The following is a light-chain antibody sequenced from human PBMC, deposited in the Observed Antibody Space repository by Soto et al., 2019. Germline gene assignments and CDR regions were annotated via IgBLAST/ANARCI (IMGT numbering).Light chain of an antibody. J-gene: IGLJ1*01. CDR3: GSWDSSLSAYV. V-gene: IGLV2-14*01. CDR2: EVN. Sequence: QSALTQPASVSGSPGQSITISCTGTSSDVGGYNYVSWYQQHPGKAPKLMIFEVNTRPSGVSNRFSGSKSGNTASLTISGLQTEDEADYYCGSWDSSLSAYVFGTGTKLTVL. CDR1: SSDVGGYNY.